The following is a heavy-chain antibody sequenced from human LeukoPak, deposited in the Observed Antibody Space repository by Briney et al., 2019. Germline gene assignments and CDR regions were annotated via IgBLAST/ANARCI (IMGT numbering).Heavy chain of an antibody. CDR2: IIPIFGTA. J-gene: IGHJ4*02. D-gene: IGHD2-2*01. CDR3: ARTDSSTSCYMGGGSCYLPH. V-gene: IGHV1-69*05. Sequence: SVKVSCKASGGTFSSYAVSWVRQAPGQGLEWMGGIIPIFGTANYAQKFQGRVTITTDESTSTAYMELRSLRSDDTAVYYCARTDSSTSCYMGGGSCYLPHWGQGTLVTVSS. CDR1: GGTFSSYA.